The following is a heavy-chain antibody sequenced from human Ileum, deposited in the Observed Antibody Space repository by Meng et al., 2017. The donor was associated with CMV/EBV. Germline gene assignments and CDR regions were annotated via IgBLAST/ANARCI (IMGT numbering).Heavy chain of an antibody. CDR3: ARGRTVRGFEY. CDR2: VYTGCPT. Sequence: QGPLPGSGPPLGNPSETLSLPCTTSVAYNPPYTWIRIRQPLGKRLQWIGRVYTGCPTDYKPSVTSPVTMSVDMSKNKFFLNLSSVTAADTAVYYCARGRTVRGFEYWGLGILVTVSS. J-gene: IGHJ4*02. CDR1: VAYNPPYT. V-gene: IGHV4-4*07. D-gene: IGHD3-10*01.